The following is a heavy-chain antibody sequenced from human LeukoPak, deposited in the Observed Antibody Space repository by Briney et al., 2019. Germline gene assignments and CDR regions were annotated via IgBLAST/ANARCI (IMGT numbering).Heavy chain of an antibody. D-gene: IGHD1-26*01. CDR2: IWYDGSNK. J-gene: IGHJ4*02. V-gene: IGHV3-33*01. CDR3: ARGSYYSCVDY. Sequence: GGSLRLSCAASGFTFSSYGMHWVRQAPGKGLEWVAVIWYDGSNKYYADSVKGRFTIPRDNSKNTLYLQMNSLRAEDTAVYYCARGSYYSCVDYWGRGIPVTVSS. CDR1: GFTFSSYG.